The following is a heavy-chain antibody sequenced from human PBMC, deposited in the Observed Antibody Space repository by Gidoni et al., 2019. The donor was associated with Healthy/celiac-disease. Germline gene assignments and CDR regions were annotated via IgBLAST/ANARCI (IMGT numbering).Heavy chain of an antibody. D-gene: IGHD3-22*01. V-gene: IGHV3-33*01. CDR2: IWYDGSNK. CDR1: GFPFRSYG. J-gene: IGHJ4*02. Sequence: QVQLVESGGGVVQPGRSLRLSCAASGFPFRSYGMHWVRQAPGKGLEWVAVIWYDGSNKYYADSVKGRFTISRDNSKNTLYLQMNSLRAEDTAVYYCASYDSSGYYPDYWGQGTLVTVSS. CDR3: ASYDSSGYYPDY.